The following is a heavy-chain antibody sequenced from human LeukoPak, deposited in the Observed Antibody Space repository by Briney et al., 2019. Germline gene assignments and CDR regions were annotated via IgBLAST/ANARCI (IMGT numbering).Heavy chain of an antibody. CDR3: ARHIYDLGTLNRGWFDP. Sequence: SETLSLPCTVSGGSISSSTDYWGWSRQPPGKGLEWIGRIYYSGSAYYSPSLKSRITISVDTSKNQFSLKLSSVTAADTAVFYCARHIYDLGTLNRGWFDPWGQGTLVTVSS. V-gene: IGHV4-39*01. CDR1: GGSISSSTDY. J-gene: IGHJ5*02. D-gene: IGHD3/OR15-3a*01. CDR2: IYYSGSA.